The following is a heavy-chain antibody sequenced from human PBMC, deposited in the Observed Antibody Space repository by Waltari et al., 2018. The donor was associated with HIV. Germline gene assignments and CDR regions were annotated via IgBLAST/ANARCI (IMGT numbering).Heavy chain of an antibody. CDR2: INPIRGGT. J-gene: IGHJ4*02. D-gene: IGHD2-2*02. Sequence: QVQLVQSGAEVKKPGASVKVSCKASGYTFTGNYIHWVRQAPGQGLEWMGRINPIRGGTDYARKVQGRVTMTRDTSISTAYMELSRLRSDDTAVYFCTRIPKVGVYFDYWGQGTLVTVSS. V-gene: IGHV1-2*06. CDR3: TRIPKVGVYFDY. CDR1: GYTFTGNY.